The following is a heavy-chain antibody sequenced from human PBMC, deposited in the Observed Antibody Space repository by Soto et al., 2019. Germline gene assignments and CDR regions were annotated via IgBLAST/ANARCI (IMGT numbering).Heavy chain of an antibody. V-gene: IGHV2-5*01. CDR1: GSSLSTGGVG. CDR3: GGYNVLIGYHGYGMDV. CDR2: IYWNDDK. J-gene: IGHJ6*02. Sequence: QITLKASGPTLVKPTQTLTLTCTFSGSSLSTGGVGVGWIRQPPGKAPEWLALIYWNDDKRYSPSLNSRLTISKDTTKNQVVLTMSNMDPVDTATYYCGGYNVLIGYHGYGMDVWGQGTTVTVSS. D-gene: IGHD3-9*01.